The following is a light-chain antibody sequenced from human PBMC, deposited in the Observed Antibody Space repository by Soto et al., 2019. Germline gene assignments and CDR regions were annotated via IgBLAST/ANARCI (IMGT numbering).Light chain of an antibody. CDR1: QTVSSN. V-gene: IGKV3-15*01. J-gene: IGKJ1*01. CDR3: QQYNNWPPVT. CDR2: GAS. Sequence: VVLTQSPATLSLSPMERATLSFTASQTVSSNLAWYQQKPGQAPRLLIYGASTRATGIPARFSGSGSGTEFTLTISSLQSEDFAVYYCQQYNNWPPVTFGQGSKVDI.